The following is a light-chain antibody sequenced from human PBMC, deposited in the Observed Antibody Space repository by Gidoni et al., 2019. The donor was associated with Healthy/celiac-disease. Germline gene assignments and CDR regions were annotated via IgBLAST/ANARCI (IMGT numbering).Light chain of an antibody. V-gene: IGKV1-39*01. CDR1: KSSSSY. CDR2: AAS. CDR3: QQSYSTPLYT. Sequence: DIQLTPSPSSLSASVGDRVTITCRASKSSSSYLNWYQQKPGKVPKLLIYAASSLQSGVPSRFSGSGSGTDFTLTISSLQPEDFATYYCQQSYSTPLYTFGQXTKLEIK. J-gene: IGKJ2*01.